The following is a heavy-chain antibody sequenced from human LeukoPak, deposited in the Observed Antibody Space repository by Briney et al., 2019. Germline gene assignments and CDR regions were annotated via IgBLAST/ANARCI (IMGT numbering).Heavy chain of an antibody. CDR2: TRNKANSYTT. Sequence: PGGSLRLFCAASGFTFSDHYMDWVRQAPGKGLEWVGRTRNKANSYTTEYDAYLKGRFTISRDDSKNSLYLQMNSLKTEDTAVYYCAPRKTGYSSDVGYFDLWGRGTLVTVSS. D-gene: IGHD6-19*01. J-gene: IGHJ2*01. CDR3: APRKTGYSSDVGYFDL. V-gene: IGHV3-72*01. CDR1: GFTFSDHY.